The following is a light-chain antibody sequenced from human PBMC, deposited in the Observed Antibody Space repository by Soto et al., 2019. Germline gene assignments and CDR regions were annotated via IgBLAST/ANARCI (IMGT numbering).Light chain of an antibody. CDR3: HQYGSSPWT. Sequence: EIVLTQSPDTLSLSPGERATLSCRASQSVNTKYLAWYQQKPGQAPRLLIYGASTRATGIPDRFSGSGSGTDFTLTISRLEPEDFAVYYCHQYGSSPWTFGQGTKVDIK. J-gene: IGKJ1*01. CDR1: QSVNTKY. CDR2: GAS. V-gene: IGKV3-20*01.